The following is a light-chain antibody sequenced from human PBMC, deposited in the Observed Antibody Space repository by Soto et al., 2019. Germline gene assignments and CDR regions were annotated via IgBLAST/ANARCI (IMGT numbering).Light chain of an antibody. Sequence: DIVLTQSPDTLSLSPGERPTPPCRASQSVSSSNFAWYQQKPAQAPRLLIYGASRRAPGIPERFSGSGSGTDFTLTISRLEPEDFAVYYCQQYLTSPKTFGQGTKVDIK. CDR3: QQYLTSPKT. CDR1: QSVSSSN. CDR2: GAS. J-gene: IGKJ1*01. V-gene: IGKV3-20*01.